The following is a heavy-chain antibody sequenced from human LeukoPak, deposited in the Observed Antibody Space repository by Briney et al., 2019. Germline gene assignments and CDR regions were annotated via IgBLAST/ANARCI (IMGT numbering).Heavy chain of an antibody. Sequence: ASVKVSCKASGYTFTTYYIHWVRQAHGQGLEWMGIINPSDGSTSYAQKFQGRVTMTRDTSTSTVYMELSSLRSEDTAVYYCARSLDDYGDYRYYYYYMDVWGKGTTVTISS. V-gene: IGHV1-46*01. J-gene: IGHJ6*03. CDR1: GYTFTTYY. CDR3: ARSLDDYGDYRYYYYYMDV. CDR2: INPSDGST. D-gene: IGHD4-17*01.